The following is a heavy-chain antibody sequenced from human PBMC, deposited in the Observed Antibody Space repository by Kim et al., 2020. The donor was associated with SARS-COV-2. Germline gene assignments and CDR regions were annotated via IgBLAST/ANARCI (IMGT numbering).Heavy chain of an antibody. J-gene: IGHJ6*02. CDR3: ARGVTMVRGVIHKTDYGMDV. D-gene: IGHD3-10*01. Sequence: SVKVSCKASGGTFSSYAISWVRQAPGQGLEWMGRIIPILGIANYAQKFQGRVTITADKSTSTAYMELSSLRSEDTAVYYCARGVTMVRGVIHKTDYGMDVWGQGTTVTVSS. CDR2: IIPILGIA. CDR1: GGTFSSYA. V-gene: IGHV1-69*04.